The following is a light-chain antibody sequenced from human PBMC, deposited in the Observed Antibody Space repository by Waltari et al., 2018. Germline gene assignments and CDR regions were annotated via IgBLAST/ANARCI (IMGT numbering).Light chain of an antibody. J-gene: IGLJ3*02. V-gene: IGLV2-11*01. CDR3: SSYAGSNTWV. CDR1: SSDIGASNY. CDR2: DVS. Sequence: QAALTQPPSVSGSPGQSVTIPCTGTSSDIGASNYVSWYQQHPGKAPKLMIYDVSKRPSGVSDRFSGSKSGNTASLTISGLQAEDEADYYCSSYAGSNTWVFGGGTRLTVL.